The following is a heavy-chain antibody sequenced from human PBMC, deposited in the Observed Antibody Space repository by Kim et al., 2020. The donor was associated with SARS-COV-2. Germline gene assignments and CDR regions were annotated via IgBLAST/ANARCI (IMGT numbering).Heavy chain of an antibody. Sequence: SGPTLVNPTQTLTLTCTFSGFSLSTSGVGVGWIRQPPGKALEWLALIYWDDDKRYSPSLKSRLTITKDTSKNQVVLTMTNMDPVDTATYYCALVTQWDSSDSDAFDIWGQGTMVTVSS. CDR3: ALVTQWDSSDSDAFDI. V-gene: IGHV2-5*02. D-gene: IGHD3-22*01. CDR2: IYWDDDK. CDR1: GFSLSTSGVG. J-gene: IGHJ3*02.